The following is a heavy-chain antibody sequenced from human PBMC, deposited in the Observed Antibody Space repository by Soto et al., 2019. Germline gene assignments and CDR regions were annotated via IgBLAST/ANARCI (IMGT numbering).Heavy chain of an antibody. V-gene: IGHV3-48*01. J-gene: IGHJ4*02. CDR1: GFTFSSYS. CDR3: AKESPDTAMVSMVFDY. D-gene: IGHD5-18*01. CDR2: ISSSSTI. Sequence: PGGSLRLSCAASGFTFSSYSMNWVRQAPGKGLEWVSYISSSSTIYYADSVKGRFTISRDNSKNTLYLQMNSLRAEDTAVYYCAKESPDTAMVSMVFDYWGQGTLVTVSS.